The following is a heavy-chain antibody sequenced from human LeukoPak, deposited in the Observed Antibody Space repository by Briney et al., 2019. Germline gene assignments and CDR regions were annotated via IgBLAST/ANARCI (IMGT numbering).Heavy chain of an antibody. Sequence: GGSLRLSCAASGFAFNRHWMHWVRHPLGKGLVWVSRIDNDAYSTVYADSVKGRFTISRDNAKNTLYLQMNSLRAEDTAVYYCVRGLMGPDFWGQGTLVTVFS. CDR1: GFAFNRHW. J-gene: IGHJ4*02. CDR2: IDNDAYST. V-gene: IGHV3-74*01. CDR3: VRGLMGPDF. D-gene: IGHD2-21*02.